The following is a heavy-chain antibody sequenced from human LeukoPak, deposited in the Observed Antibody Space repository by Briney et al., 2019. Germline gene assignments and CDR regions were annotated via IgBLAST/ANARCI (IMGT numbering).Heavy chain of an antibody. CDR3: ARGTRFGGVVTPTDAFDI. CDR2: IIPIFGTA. D-gene: IGHD2-21*02. V-gene: IGHV1-69*01. Sequence: GSSVKVSCKASGGTFSSYAISWVRQAPGQGLEWMGGIIPIFGTANYAQKFQGRVTITADESTSTAYMELSSLRSEDTAVYYCARGTRFGGVVTPTDAFDIWGQGTMVTVSS. CDR1: GGTFSSYA. J-gene: IGHJ3*02.